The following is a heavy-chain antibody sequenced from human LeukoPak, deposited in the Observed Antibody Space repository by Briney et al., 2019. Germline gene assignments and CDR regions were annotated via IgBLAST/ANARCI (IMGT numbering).Heavy chain of an antibody. CDR2: IGGSDDRI. CDR1: GFSFSNYG. Sequence: GGSLRLSCVASGFSFSNYGMTWVRQAPGRGLEWVSGIGGSDDRIEYAASVRGRFAISRDNSKDTLYLQMNSLRAEDSAVYICARRGTTGPHNWFDSWGQGNLVTVSS. J-gene: IGHJ5*01. CDR3: ARRGTTGPHNWFDS. V-gene: IGHV3-23*01. D-gene: IGHD3-16*01.